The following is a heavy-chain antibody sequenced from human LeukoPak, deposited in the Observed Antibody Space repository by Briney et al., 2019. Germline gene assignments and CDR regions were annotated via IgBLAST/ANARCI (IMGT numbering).Heavy chain of an antibody. Sequence: SETLSLTCTVSGGSLSSGRYYWSWIRQPAGKGLEWIGRIYTSGSTNYNPSLKSRVTISVDTSKSQFSLKLSSVTAADTAVYYVARDSIPAAGFDYWGQGTLVTVSS. J-gene: IGHJ4*02. V-gene: IGHV4-61*02. CDR3: ARDSIPAAGFDY. CDR1: GGSLSSGRYY. D-gene: IGHD6-25*01. CDR2: IYTSGST.